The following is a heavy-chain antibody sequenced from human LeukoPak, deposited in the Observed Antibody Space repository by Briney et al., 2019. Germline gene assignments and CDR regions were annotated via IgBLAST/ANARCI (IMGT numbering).Heavy chain of an antibody. Sequence: SETLSPTCTVSGGSISTSSYYWGWIRQPPGEGLEWIGYISSSGSTTSNPSLKSRVTISVDTSKSQFSLKMTSVTAADTAVYYCARQGSGGRAFDIWGQGTMVTVSS. CDR3: ARQGSGGRAFDI. J-gene: IGHJ3*02. CDR1: GGSISTSSYY. D-gene: IGHD4-23*01. CDR2: ISSSGST. V-gene: IGHV4-61*05.